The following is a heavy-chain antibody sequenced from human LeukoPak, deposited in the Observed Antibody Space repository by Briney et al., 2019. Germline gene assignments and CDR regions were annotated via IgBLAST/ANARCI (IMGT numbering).Heavy chain of an antibody. CDR2: IRQDGSEK. D-gene: IGHD5-12*01. Sequence: GGSLRLSCAASGFTLSNYWMSWVRQAPGRGLEWVANIRQDGSEKNYVDSVKGRFTISRDNAKNSLFLQMDGLTAEDTAVYYCARDRDGGYDSLYYYYYMDVWGKGTTVTVSS. CDR1: GFTLSNYW. CDR3: ARDRDGGYDSLYYYYYMDV. J-gene: IGHJ6*03. V-gene: IGHV3-7*01.